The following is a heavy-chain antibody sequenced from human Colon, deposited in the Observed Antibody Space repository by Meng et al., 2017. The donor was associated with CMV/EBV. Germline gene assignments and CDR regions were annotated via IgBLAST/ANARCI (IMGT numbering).Heavy chain of an antibody. CDR3: ARGSGPLFPGAFDI. CDR1: GFTFSTYS. Sequence: GGSLRLSCAASGFTFSTYSMSWVRQAPGKGLEWVALIYSGGPMHYADSVKGRFTISGDNSKNILYLQMNSLRADDTAVYYCARGSGPLFPGAFDIWGQGTMVTVSS. V-gene: IGHV3-53*01. D-gene: IGHD3-10*02. CDR2: IYSGGPM. J-gene: IGHJ3*02.